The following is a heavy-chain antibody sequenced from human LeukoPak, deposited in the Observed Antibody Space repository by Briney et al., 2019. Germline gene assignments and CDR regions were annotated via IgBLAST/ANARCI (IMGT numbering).Heavy chain of an antibody. J-gene: IGHJ5*02. Sequence: ASVKASCKVSGYTFTDYYMHWVQQAPGKGLEWMGLVDPEDGETIYAEKFQGRVTITADTSTDTAYMELSSLRSEDTAVYYCATGYDFWSGYYRNKFDPWGQGTLVTVSS. CDR2: VDPEDGET. D-gene: IGHD3-3*01. V-gene: IGHV1-69-2*01. CDR1: GYTFTDYY. CDR3: ATGYDFWSGYYRNKFDP.